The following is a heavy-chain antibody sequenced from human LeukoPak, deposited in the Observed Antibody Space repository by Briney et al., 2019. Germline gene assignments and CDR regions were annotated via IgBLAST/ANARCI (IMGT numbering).Heavy chain of an antibody. CDR2: INAGNGNT. J-gene: IGHJ4*02. V-gene: IGHV1-3*03. D-gene: IGHD3-22*01. CDR1: GYTFTSYA. CDR3: ARAVPYYYDSSGYSTSFDY. Sequence: GASVKVSCKASGYTFTSYAMHWVRQAPGQRLEWMGWINAGNGNTKYSQEFQGRVTITRDTSASTAYMELSSLRSEDMAVYYCARAVPYYYDSSGYSTSFDYWGQGTLVTVSS.